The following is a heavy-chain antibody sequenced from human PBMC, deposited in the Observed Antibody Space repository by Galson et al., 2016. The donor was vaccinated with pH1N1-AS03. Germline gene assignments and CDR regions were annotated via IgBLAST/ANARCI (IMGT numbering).Heavy chain of an antibody. D-gene: IGHD2-15*01. Sequence: SLRLSCAGPGFTFDDSAMHWVRQAPGKGLEWVSGIDWNSGTIDYTDSVKGRFTISRDNAKNSLYLQMNSLRAEDTALYYCARSPGYCSAGSCSDQGYFDYWGPGTLVTVSS. CDR2: IDWNSGTI. CDR3: ARSPGYCSAGSCSDQGYFDY. CDR1: GFTFDDSA. J-gene: IGHJ4*02. V-gene: IGHV3-9*01.